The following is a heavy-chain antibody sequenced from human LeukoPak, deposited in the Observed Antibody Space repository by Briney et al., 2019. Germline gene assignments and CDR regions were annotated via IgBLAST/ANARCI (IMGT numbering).Heavy chain of an antibody. D-gene: IGHD2-15*01. CDR1: GGTFSSYA. CDR3: AASTPPGYYYYGMDV. CDR2: IIPILGIA. Sequence: SVKVSCKASGGTFSSYAISWVRQAPGQGLEWMGRIIPILGIANYAQKFQGRVTITADKSTSTAYMELSSLRSEDTAVYYCAASTPPGYYYYGMDVWGQGTTVTVSS. J-gene: IGHJ6*02. V-gene: IGHV1-69*04.